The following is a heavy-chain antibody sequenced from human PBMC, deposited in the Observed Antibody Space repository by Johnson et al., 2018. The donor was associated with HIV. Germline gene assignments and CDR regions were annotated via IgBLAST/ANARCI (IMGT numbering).Heavy chain of an antibody. J-gene: IGHJ3*02. CDR2: ISYDGPNK. CDR3: ATRYSGNYRAFDI. Sequence: QVQLVESGGGVVQPGRSLRLSCAASGFTFNTYAMNWVRQAPGKGLEWVALISYDGPNKYYADPVKGRFTNSRDNSKNTQYLQMNTLRAEDTAIYSCATRYSGNYRAFDIVGQGTMVTVSS. D-gene: IGHD1-26*01. CDR1: GFTFNTYA. V-gene: IGHV3-30-3*01.